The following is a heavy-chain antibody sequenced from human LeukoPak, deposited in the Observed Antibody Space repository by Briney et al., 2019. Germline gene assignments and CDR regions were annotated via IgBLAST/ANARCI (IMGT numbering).Heavy chain of an antibody. CDR2: IYPGDSDT. D-gene: IGHD1-14*01. Sequence: GESLKISCKGSGYIFTSYWIGWVRQMPGKGQEWMGIIYPGDSDTRYSPSFQGQVTISADKSISTAYLQWSSLKASDTAMYYCARQSLPPEDAFDIWGQGTMVTVSS. CDR1: GYIFTSYW. V-gene: IGHV5-51*01. J-gene: IGHJ3*02. CDR3: ARQSLPPEDAFDI.